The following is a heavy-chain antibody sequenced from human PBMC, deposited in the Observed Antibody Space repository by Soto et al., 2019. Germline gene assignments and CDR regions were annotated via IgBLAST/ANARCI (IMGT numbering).Heavy chain of an antibody. CDR2: ISAYNGNT. D-gene: IGHD3-10*01. V-gene: IGHV1-18*01. J-gene: IGHJ5*02. CDR1: GYTFTSYG. Sequence: QVQLVQSGAEVKKPGASVKVSCKASGYTFTSYGISWVRQAPGQGLEWMGWISAYNGNTNYAQKLQGRVTMSTETSTSTAYMELRSLRSDDTAGYYCARDPDYYYGSGSDNWFDPWGQGTLFTVAS. CDR3: ARDPDYYYGSGSDNWFDP.